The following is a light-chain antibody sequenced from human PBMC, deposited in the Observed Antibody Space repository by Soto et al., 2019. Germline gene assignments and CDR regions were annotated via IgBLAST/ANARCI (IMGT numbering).Light chain of an antibody. CDR1: QSVLYSSNNKNY. Sequence: DIVMTQSPDSLAVSLGERATINCKPSQSVLYSSNNKNYLAWYQQKPGQPPKLLLSWASTRESGVPDRFSGSGSGTDFTLTISSLQAEDVAVYFCQQYYTTPTFGPGTKVHIK. V-gene: IGKV4-1*01. CDR2: WAS. J-gene: IGKJ3*01. CDR3: QQYYTTPT.